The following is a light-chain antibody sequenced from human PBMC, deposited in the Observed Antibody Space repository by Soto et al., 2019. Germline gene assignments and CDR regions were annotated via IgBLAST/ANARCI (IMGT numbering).Light chain of an antibody. V-gene: IGKV3-20*01. CDR2: GAS. CDR1: QSVSSSY. Sequence: EIVLTQSPGTLSLSPGERATLSCRAIQSVSSSYLAWYQQKPGQAPRLLIYGASSRATGIPDRFRGSGSGTDFTLTISRLEPEDFAVYYCQQYGSSPLTFGGGTKVDVK. J-gene: IGKJ4*01. CDR3: QQYGSSPLT.